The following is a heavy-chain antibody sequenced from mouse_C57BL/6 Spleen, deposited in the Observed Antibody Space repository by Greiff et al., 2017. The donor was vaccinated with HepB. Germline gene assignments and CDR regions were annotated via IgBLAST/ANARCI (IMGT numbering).Heavy chain of an antibody. CDR1: GYTFTSYW. V-gene: IGHV1-55*01. CDR3: ASLTPFCYGSSYGYFDV. J-gene: IGHJ1*03. Sequence: QVQLQQPGAELVKPGASVKMSCKASGYTFTSYWITWVKQRPGQGLEWIGDIYPGSGSTNYNEKFKSKATLTVDTSSSTAYMQLSSLTSEDSAVYYCASLTPFCYGSSYGYFDVWGTGTTVTVSS. CDR2: IYPGSGST. D-gene: IGHD1-1*01.